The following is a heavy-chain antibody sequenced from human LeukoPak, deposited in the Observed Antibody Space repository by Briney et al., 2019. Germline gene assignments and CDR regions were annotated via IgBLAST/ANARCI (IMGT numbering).Heavy chain of an antibody. CDR2: INHSGST. CDR3: ASTPSVAMVRGVIPDY. D-gene: IGHD3-10*01. Sequence: PSETLSLTCAVYGGSFSGYYWSWVRQPPGKGLEWIGEINHSGSTNYNPSLKSRVTISVDTSKNQFSLKLSSVTAADTAVYYCASTPSVAMVRGVIPDYWGQGTLVTVSS. CDR1: GGSFSGYY. V-gene: IGHV4-34*01. J-gene: IGHJ4*02.